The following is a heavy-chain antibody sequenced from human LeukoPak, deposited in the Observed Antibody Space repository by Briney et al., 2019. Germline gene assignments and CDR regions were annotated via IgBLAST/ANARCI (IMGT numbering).Heavy chain of an antibody. V-gene: IGHV3-30*04. Sequence: GRSLRLSCAASGFTFSSYAMHWVRQAPGKGLEWVAVISYDGSNKYYADSVKGRFNISRDNSKNTLYLQMNSLRAEDTAVYYCARDLEGNWFDPWGQGTLVTVSS. CDR1: GFTFSSYA. D-gene: IGHD1-1*01. CDR2: ISYDGSNK. CDR3: ARDLEGNWFDP. J-gene: IGHJ5*02.